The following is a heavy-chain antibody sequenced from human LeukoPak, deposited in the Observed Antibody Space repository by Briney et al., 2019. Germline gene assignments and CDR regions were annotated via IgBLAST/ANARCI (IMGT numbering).Heavy chain of an antibody. V-gene: IGHV4-59*01. D-gene: IGHD1-26*01. CDR2: IYYSGST. CDR3: ARVGWELHFYFDY. CDR1: GGSISSYY. Sequence: SETLSLTCTVSGGSISSYYWSGIRQPPGKGLEWIGYIYYSGSTNYNPSLKSRVTISVDTSKNQFSLKLSSVTAADTAVYYCARVGWELHFYFDYWGQGTLVTVSS. J-gene: IGHJ4*02.